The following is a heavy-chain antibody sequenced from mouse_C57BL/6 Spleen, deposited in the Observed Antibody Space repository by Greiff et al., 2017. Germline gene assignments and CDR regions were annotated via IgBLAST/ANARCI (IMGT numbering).Heavy chain of an antibody. CDR2: IYPRSGNT. J-gene: IGHJ2*01. Sequence: QVQLQQSGAELARPGASVKLSCKASGYTFTSYGISWVKQRTGQGLEWIGEIYPRSGNTYYNEKFKGKATLTADKSSSSAYMELRILSFEDSAFYFYARTRSDYDDGVSEYWGQGTTLTVSS. CDR1: GYTFTSYG. V-gene: IGHV1-81*01. D-gene: IGHD2-4*01. CDR3: ARTRSDYDDGVSEY.